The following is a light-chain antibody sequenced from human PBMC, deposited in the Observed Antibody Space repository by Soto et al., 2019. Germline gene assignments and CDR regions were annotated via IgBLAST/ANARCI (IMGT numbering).Light chain of an antibody. CDR3: SSLRSNRGV. V-gene: IGLV2-14*01. CDR2: EVS. CDR1: SSDIGRYNY. J-gene: IGLJ1*01. Sequence: QSALTQPASVSGSLGQSIAISCTGTSSDIGRYNYVSWYQQHPGKAPKLIIYEVSNRPSGVSNRFSGSKSGNTASLIISGLQAEDEADYYCSSLRSNRGVFGTGTKLTVL.